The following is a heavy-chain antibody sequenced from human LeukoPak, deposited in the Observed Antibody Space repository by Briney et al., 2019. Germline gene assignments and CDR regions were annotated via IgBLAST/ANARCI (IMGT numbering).Heavy chain of an antibody. V-gene: IGHV3-66*01. J-gene: IGHJ6*02. CDR3: AREPVRYFDWMMNYGMDV. Sequence: PGGSLRLSCAASGFTFNSYWMAWVRQAPGKGLEWVSVIYSGGSTYYADSVKGRFTISRDNSKNTLYLQMNSLRAEDTAVYYCAREPVRYFDWMMNYGMDVWGQGTTVTVSS. D-gene: IGHD3-9*01. CDR2: IYSGGST. CDR1: GFTFNSYW.